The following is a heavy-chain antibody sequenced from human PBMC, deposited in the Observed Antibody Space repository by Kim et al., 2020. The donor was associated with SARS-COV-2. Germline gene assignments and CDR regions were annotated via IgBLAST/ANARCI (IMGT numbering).Heavy chain of an antibody. CDR3: ARPRRYSSGWADLSY. CDR2: IYSGGST. D-gene: IGHD6-19*01. J-gene: IGHJ4*02. V-gene: IGHV3-53*01. CDR1: GFTVSSNY. Sequence: GGSLRLSCAASGFTVSSNYMSWVRQAPGKGLEWVSVIYSGGSTYYADSVKGRFTISRDNSKNTLYLQMNSLRAEDTAVYYCARPRRYSSGWADLSYWGQGTLVTVSS.